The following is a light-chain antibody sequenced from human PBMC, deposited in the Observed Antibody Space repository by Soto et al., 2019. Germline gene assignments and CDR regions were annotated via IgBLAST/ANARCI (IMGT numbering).Light chain of an antibody. J-gene: IGKJ1*01. CDR1: QSISTW. V-gene: IGKV1-5*01. CDR3: QQYKTFWT. CDR2: DAS. Sequence: DIQMTQSPSTLSASVGDRVTITCRASQSISTWLAWYQQKPGKAPKLLIYDASSLESGVPSRFSGSGSGKDFTLTISSLQPDDFSTYYCQQYKTFWTFGQGTKVDIK.